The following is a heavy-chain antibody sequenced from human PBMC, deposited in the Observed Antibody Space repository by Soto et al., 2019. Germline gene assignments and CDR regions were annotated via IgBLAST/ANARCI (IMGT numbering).Heavy chain of an antibody. D-gene: IGHD2-2*01. CDR3: ARPTYCSSTHCSPFDY. J-gene: IGHJ4*02. CDR2: VYPDDSDT. Sequence: HGESLKISCKGSGYSFTSYWIAWVRQMPGKGLEWMGIVYPDDSDTRYSPSFQGQVTISADKSISTAYLQWSSLEASDTAMYYCARPTYCSSTHCSPFDYWGQGTLVTVSS. V-gene: IGHV5-51*01. CDR1: GYSFTSYW.